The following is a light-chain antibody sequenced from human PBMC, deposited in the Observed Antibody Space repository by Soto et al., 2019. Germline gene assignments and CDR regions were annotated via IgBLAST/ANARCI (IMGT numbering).Light chain of an antibody. CDR2: GAS. Sequence: EMVVTQSPATLSVSTGERATISCRASQDVSSNLAWYHQKPGQAPSLLIYGASTRPTGPPARFSGSGSGTDFTLTISSLQSEDFSTYFCQQYIPSPLTFGGGTKLEIK. J-gene: IGKJ4*01. V-gene: IGKV3-15*01. CDR1: QDVSSN. CDR3: QQYIPSPLT.